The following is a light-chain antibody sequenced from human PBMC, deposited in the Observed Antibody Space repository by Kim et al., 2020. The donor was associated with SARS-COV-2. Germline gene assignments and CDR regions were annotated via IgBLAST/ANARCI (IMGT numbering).Light chain of an antibody. CDR2: EVS. CDR1: SSDVGNYKL. CDR3: CSYAGSSILV. Sequence: QSALAQPASVSGSPGQSITISCTGTSSDVGNYKLVSWYQQHPGKAPKLMIYEVSKRPSGISNRLSGSKSGNTASLTISWLQAEDEADYYCCSYAGSSILVFGGGTKVTVL. V-gene: IGLV2-23*02. J-gene: IGLJ2*01.